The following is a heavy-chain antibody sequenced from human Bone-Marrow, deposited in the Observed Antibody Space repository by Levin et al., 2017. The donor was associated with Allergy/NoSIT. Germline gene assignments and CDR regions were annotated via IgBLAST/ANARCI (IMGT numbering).Heavy chain of an antibody. CDR3: ARGIMITFGGVIVPGDY. V-gene: IGHV1-8*01. D-gene: IGHD3-16*02. CDR1: GYTFTSYD. Sequence: ASVKVSCKASGYTFTSYDINWVRQATGQGLEWMGWMNPNSGNTGYAQKFQGRVTMTRNTSISTAYMELSSLRSEDTAVYYCARGIMITFGGVIVPGDYWGQGTLVTVSS. J-gene: IGHJ4*02. CDR2: MNPNSGNT.